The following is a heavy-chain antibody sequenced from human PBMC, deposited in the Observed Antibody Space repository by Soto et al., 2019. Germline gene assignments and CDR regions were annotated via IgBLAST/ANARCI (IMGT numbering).Heavy chain of an antibody. CDR2: MNPNSGNT. CDR1: GYTFTSYD. CDR3: AREGGLERASPDYYYYYGMDV. Sequence: ASVKVSCKASGYTFTSYDINWVRQATGQGLEWMGWMNPNSGNTGYAQKFQGRVTMTRNTSISTAYMELSSLRSEDTAVYYCAREGGLERASPDYYYYYGMDVWGQGTTVPVSS. J-gene: IGHJ6*02. D-gene: IGHD1-26*01. V-gene: IGHV1-8*01.